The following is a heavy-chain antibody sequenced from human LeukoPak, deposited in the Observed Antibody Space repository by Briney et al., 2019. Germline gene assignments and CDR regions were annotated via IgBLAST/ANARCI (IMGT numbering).Heavy chain of an antibody. Sequence: GGSLRLSCAASGFTFSSYGMHWVRQAPGKGLEWVAVISYDGSNKYYADSVKGRFTISRDNSKNTLNLQMNSLRAEDTAVYYCAKALTMVRGPFDYWGQGTLVTVSS. V-gene: IGHV3-30*18. J-gene: IGHJ4*02. CDR2: ISYDGSNK. D-gene: IGHD3-10*01. CDR1: GFTFSSYG. CDR3: AKALTMVRGPFDY.